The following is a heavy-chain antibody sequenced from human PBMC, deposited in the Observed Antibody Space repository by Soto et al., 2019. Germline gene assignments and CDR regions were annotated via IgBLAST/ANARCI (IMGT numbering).Heavy chain of an antibody. Sequence: SETLSLTCTVSGGSISSYYWSWIRQPPGKGLEWIGYIYYSGSTNYNPSLKSRVTISVDTSKNQFSLKLSSVTAADTAVYYCARRVTYYDYIWGSLNWFDPWGQGTLVTVSS. D-gene: IGHD3-16*01. CDR1: GGSISSYY. V-gene: IGHV4-59*01. CDR3: ARRVTYYDYIWGSLNWFDP. J-gene: IGHJ5*02. CDR2: IYYSGST.